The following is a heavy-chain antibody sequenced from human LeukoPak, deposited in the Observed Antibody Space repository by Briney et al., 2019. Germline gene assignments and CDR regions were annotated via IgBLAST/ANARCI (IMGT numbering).Heavy chain of an antibody. J-gene: IGHJ4*02. CDR1: GFTFSSYG. D-gene: IGHD4-11*01. CDR2: ISYDGSNK. CDR3: AKKYSNSWPAFDY. V-gene: IGHV3-30*18. Sequence: PGRSLRLSCAASGFTFSSYGMHWVRQAPGKGLEWVAVISYDGSNKYYVDSVKGRFTISRDNSKNTLFLQMSSLRAKDTAVYYCAKKYSNSWPAFDYWGQGTLVTVSS.